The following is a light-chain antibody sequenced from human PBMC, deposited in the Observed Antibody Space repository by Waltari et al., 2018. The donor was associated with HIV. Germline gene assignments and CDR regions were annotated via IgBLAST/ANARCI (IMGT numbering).Light chain of an antibody. CDR3: QQYGSSPPIT. J-gene: IGKJ5*01. Sequence: EIVLTQSPGTLSLSPGERVTLSCRASQSIDSSYLAWYQHKPGQAPRLLIHGASSRATGIPDRFSGSGSETDFSLTISRLEPEDFAVYYCQQYGSSPPITFGQGTRLEIK. V-gene: IGKV3-20*01. CDR1: QSIDSSY. CDR2: GAS.